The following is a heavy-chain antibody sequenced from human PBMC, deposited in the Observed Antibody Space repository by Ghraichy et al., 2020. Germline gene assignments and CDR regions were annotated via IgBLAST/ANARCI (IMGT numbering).Heavy chain of an antibody. D-gene: IGHD2-8*01. J-gene: IGHJ4*02. CDR1: GGSFSDNL. V-gene: IGHV4-34*01. CDR3: ARDQGSNN. Sequence: SETLSLTCAVYGGSFSDNLWSWIRQPPGKGLEYIGEISHSGSTNYISSLKGRVTISVDTSKNQFSLRLTSVTAADTAVYYCARDQGSNNWSQGTQVTVSS. CDR2: ISHSGST.